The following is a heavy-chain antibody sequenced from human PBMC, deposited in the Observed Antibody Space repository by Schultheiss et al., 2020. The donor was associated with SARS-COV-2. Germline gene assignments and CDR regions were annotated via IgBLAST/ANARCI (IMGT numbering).Heavy chain of an antibody. CDR1: GGSLSSYY. V-gene: IGHV4-34*01. Sequence: SETLSLTCTVSGGSLSSYYWSWIRQPPGKGLEWIGEINHSGSTNYNPSLKSRVTISVDTSKNQFSLKLSSVTAADTAVYYCARAAYYDFWSGYYTGDYYYMDVWGKGTTVTVSS. CDR3: ARAAYYDFWSGYYTGDYYYMDV. CDR2: INHSGST. D-gene: IGHD3-3*01. J-gene: IGHJ6*03.